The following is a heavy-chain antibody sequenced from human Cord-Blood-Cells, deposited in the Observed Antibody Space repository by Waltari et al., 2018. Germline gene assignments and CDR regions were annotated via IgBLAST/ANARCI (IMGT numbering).Heavy chain of an antibody. D-gene: IGHD6-13*01. V-gene: IGHV4-34*01. CDR3: ARGGGIAAAGTYQLNY. J-gene: IGHJ4*02. CDR2: INHSGST. CDR1: GGSFSGYY. Sequence: QVQLQQWGAGLLKPSETLSLTCAVYGGSFSGYYWSWIRQPPGKGLEWIGEINHSGSTNNNPSLKSRVTISVDTSKNQFSLKLSSVTAADTAVYYCARGGGIAAAGTYQLNYWGQGTLVTVSS.